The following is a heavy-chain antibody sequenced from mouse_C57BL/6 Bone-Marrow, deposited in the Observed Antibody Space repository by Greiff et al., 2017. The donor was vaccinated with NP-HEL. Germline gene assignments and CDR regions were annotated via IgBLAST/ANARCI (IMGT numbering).Heavy chain of an antibody. CDR1: GYSITSGYF. CDR3: ARETTVVANFDY. V-gene: IGHV3-6*01. Sequence: ESGPGLVKPSQSLSLTCSVTGYSITSGYFWNWLRQFPGNQLEWVGKISYDGSNNYNPSLKNRISITRDTSKNQFFLKLNSVTTEDTATYYCARETTVVANFDYWGQGTTLTVSS. CDR2: ISYDGSN. D-gene: IGHD1-1*01. J-gene: IGHJ2*01.